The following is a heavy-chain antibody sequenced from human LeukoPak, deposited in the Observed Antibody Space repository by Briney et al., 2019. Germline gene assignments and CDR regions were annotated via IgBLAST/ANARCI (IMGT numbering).Heavy chain of an antibody. J-gene: IGHJ5*02. Sequence: GGSLRLSCAASGFTFSSYSMSWVHQAPGKGLEWVSFISSSSNYLYYADSVKGRFTISRDNAKNSLYLQMNSLRAEDTAVYYCARDVAARPRWFAPWGQGTLVTVSS. CDR2: ISSSSNYL. CDR1: GFTFSSYS. V-gene: IGHV3-21*01. CDR3: ARDVAARPRWFAP. D-gene: IGHD6-6*01.